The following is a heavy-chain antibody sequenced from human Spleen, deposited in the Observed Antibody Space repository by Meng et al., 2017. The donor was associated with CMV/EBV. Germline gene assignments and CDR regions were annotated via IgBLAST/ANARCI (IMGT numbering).Heavy chain of an antibody. CDR2: ISSSGTYV. CDR1: GFTFSSYA. J-gene: IGHJ5*02. V-gene: IGHV3-21*01. Sequence: GESLKISCAASGFTFSSYAMNWVRQAPGKGLEWVSSISSSGTYVHYADSVKGRFTISRDNAKNSLYLQMNSLRAEDTAVYYCASDRIEFSSGRRWFDPWGQGTLVTVSS. D-gene: IGHD6-19*01. CDR3: ASDRIEFSSGRRWFDP.